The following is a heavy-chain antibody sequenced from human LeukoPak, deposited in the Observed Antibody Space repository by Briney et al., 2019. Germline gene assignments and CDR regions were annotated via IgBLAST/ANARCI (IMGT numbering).Heavy chain of an antibody. Sequence: PGGSLRLSCAASGFTFSSYGMHWVRQAPGKGLEWVAVIWYDGSNKYYADSVMGRFTISRDNSKNTLYLQMNSLRAEDTAVYYCARDLMSGYFDYWGQGTLVTVSS. CDR2: IWYDGSNK. D-gene: IGHD3-10*02. CDR3: ARDLMSGYFDY. J-gene: IGHJ4*02. CDR1: GFTFSSYG. V-gene: IGHV3-33*01.